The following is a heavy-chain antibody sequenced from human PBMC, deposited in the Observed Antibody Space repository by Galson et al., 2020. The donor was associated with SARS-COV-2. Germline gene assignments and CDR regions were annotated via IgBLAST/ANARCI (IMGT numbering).Heavy chain of an antibody. CDR3: ASETDDYTSSWYDY. D-gene: IGHD6-13*01. CDR2: ISYDGTKR. J-gene: IGHJ4*02. V-gene: IGHV3-30*04. Sequence: GGSLRLSCRASGFTFSSSAMHWVRQAPGKGLEWVAIISYDGTKRYNLDPVKGRFTISRDNSKNTLFLQMDSLTTEDTAVYYCASETDDYTSSWYDYWSQGTLVTVSS. CDR1: GFTFSSSA.